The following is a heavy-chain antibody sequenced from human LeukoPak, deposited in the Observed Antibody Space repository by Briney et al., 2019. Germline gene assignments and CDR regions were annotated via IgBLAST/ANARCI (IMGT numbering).Heavy chain of an antibody. J-gene: IGHJ4*02. CDR1: GFTFGSYE. V-gene: IGHV3-48*03. Sequence: LGGSLRLSCEPSGFTFGSYEMTWVRQAPGEGLEWLSYISTSGSVIVYADSVRGRFTVSRDNAKNSLYLQMNSLRAEDMALYYCAKVQGSGWYGGFDYWGQGTLVTVSS. D-gene: IGHD6-19*01. CDR2: ISTSGSVI. CDR3: AKVQGSGWYGGFDY.